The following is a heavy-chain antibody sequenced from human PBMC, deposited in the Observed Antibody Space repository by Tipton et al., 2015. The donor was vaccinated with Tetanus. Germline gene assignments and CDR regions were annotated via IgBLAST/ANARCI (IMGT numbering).Heavy chain of an antibody. J-gene: IGHJ4*02. CDR2: IHYSGNP. CDR3: ARGTGDY. V-gene: IGHV4-59*01. Sequence: TLSLTCTVSGDSISGDYWSWIRQPPGKGLEWIGYIHYSGNPNYNPSLKSRVTISVDTSRNQFSFSLKLSSVTAADTAVYYCARGTGDYWGQGTLVTVSS. CDR1: GDSISGDY. D-gene: IGHD1-14*01.